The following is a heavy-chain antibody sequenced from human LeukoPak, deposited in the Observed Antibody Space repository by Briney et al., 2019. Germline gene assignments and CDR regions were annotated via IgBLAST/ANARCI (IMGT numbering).Heavy chain of an antibody. J-gene: IGHJ5*02. Sequence: SVKVSCKASGGTFSSYAISWVRQAPGQGLEWMGGIIPIFGTANYAQKFQGRVTITADESTSTAYMELSSLRSEDTAVYYCARGHYDFWSGPNGNWFDPWGQGTPVTVSS. CDR3: ARGHYDFWSGPNGNWFDP. D-gene: IGHD3-3*01. V-gene: IGHV1-69*13. CDR2: IIPIFGTA. CDR1: GGTFSSYA.